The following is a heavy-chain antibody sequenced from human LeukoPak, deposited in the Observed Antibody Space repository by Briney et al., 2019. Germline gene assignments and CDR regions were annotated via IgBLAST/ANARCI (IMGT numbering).Heavy chain of an antibody. V-gene: IGHV4-39*07. D-gene: IGHD3-22*01. CDR3: ASIRYYDSSGYPLGYYMDV. CDR2: IYYSGST. CDR1: GGSISSSSYY. J-gene: IGHJ6*03. Sequence: SETLSLTCTVSGGSISSSSYYWGWIRQPPGKGLEWIGSIYYSGSTYYNPPLKSRVTISVDTSKNQFSLKLSSVTAADTAVYYCASIRYYDSSGYPLGYYMDVWGKGTTVTVSS.